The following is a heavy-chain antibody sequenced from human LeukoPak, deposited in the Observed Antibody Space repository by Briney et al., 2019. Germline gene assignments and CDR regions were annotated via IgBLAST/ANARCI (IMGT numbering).Heavy chain of an antibody. CDR2: IVVDSSNT. D-gene: IGHD3-3*01. Sequence: SVKVSCKASGITFTTSAVQWVRQARGQRLEWIGWIVVDSSNTKYAQKYQERVTITRDMSTKTVYTELSSLRSEDTAVYFCAAAGDFWSAFYARFDFWGQGTLVTVSS. CDR1: GITFTTSA. V-gene: IGHV1-58*01. CDR3: AAAGDFWSAFYARFDF. J-gene: IGHJ4*02.